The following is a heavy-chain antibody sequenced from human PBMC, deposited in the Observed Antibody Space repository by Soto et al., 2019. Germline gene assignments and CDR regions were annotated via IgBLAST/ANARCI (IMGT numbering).Heavy chain of an antibody. Sequence: QVQLVQSAAEVKKHGASVKVSCWASGYTFFSYGITWVRQAPGQGLEWMGWISVYNGLTNYAQNLQGRGTMTTNTTANTAYLELRNLRSDGRAVYFCARANDLEYSTSRALFDFWGQGTLVTVSS. CDR3: ARANDLEYSTSRALFDF. J-gene: IGHJ4*02. CDR1: GYTFFSYG. V-gene: IGHV1-18*04. CDR2: ISVYNGLT. D-gene: IGHD6-6*01.